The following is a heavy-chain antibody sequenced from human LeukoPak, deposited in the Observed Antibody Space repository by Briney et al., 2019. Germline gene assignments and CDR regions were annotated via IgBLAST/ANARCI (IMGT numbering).Heavy chain of an antibody. CDR2: ISAYNGNT. CDR1: GYTFTSYG. V-gene: IGHV1-18*01. CDR3: AREGSTTIFGPHPPAYYFDY. J-gene: IGHJ4*02. D-gene: IGHD3-3*01. Sequence: ASVKVSCKASGYTFTSYGISWVRQAPGQGLEWMGWISAYNGNTNYAQKLQGRVTMTTDTSTSTAYMELRSLRSDDTAVYYSAREGSTTIFGPHPPAYYFDYWGQGTLVTVSS.